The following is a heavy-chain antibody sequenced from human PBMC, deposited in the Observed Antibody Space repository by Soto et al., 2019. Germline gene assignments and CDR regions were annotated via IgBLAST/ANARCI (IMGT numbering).Heavy chain of an antibody. CDR2: IYYSGST. J-gene: IGHJ5*02. CDR3: ARPHVGSSGWDNWFDP. V-gene: IGHV4-59*01. D-gene: IGHD6-25*01. Sequence: QVQLQESGPGLVKPSETLSLTCTVSGGSISSYYWSWIRQPPGKGLEWIGYIYYSGSTNYNPSLKSRVTISVDTSKNLFSLKLSSVTAADTAVYYCARPHVGSSGWDNWFDPWGQGTLVTVSS. CDR1: GGSISSYY.